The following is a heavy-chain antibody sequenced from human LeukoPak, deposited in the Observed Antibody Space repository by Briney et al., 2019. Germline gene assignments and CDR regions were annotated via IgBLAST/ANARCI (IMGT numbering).Heavy chain of an antibody. J-gene: IGHJ4*02. CDR2: IRYDGSYK. Sequence: GGSLRLSCAASGFTFTSYGMHWVRQTPGKGLEWLTFIRYDGSYKTYVDSVKGRFIISRDNSKKTVYLQLNSLKTEDTAVYYCAKPLSGSPYYFDFWGQGTLVTVSS. D-gene: IGHD1-26*01. CDR3: AKPLSGSPYYFDF. V-gene: IGHV3-30*02. CDR1: GFTFTSYG.